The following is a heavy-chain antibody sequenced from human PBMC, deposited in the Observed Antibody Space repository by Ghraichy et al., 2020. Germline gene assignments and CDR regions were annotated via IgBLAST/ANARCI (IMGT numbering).Heavy chain of an antibody. CDR2: ISAYNGNT. CDR3: ARSATPGGLAYCGGDCYSGAFDI. CDR1: GYTFTSYG. D-gene: IGHD2-21*02. J-gene: IGHJ3*02. Sequence: ASVKVSCNASGYTFTSYGISWVRQAPGQGLEWMGWISAYNGNTNYAQKLQGRVTMTTDTSTSTAYMELRSLRSDDTAVYYCARSATPGGLAYCGGDCYSGAFDIWGQGTMVTVSS. V-gene: IGHV1-18*01.